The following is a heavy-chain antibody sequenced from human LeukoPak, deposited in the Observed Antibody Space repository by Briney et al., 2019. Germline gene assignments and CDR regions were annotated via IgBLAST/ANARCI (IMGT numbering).Heavy chain of an antibody. J-gene: IGHJ4*02. CDR2: INGAGSSI. CDR3: ARGGDYKNDY. V-gene: IGHV3-74*01. Sequence: PGGSLRLSCAASGFTFSSYAMHWVRQTPEKGLVWVSRINGAGSSISYADSVKGRVTISRDNAKNTLYLQMNNLRAEDTAVYYCARGGDYKNDYWGQGTLVTVSS. D-gene: IGHD4-17*01. CDR1: GFTFSSYA.